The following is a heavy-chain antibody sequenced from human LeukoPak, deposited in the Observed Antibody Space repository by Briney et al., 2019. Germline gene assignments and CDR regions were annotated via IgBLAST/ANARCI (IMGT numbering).Heavy chain of an antibody. V-gene: IGHV3-23*01. J-gene: IGHJ4*02. CDR2: IIYDGGHT. CDR1: GVTLRSYA. Sequence: PGGSLRLSCTASGVTLRSYAMRGVRQAPGKGLECVSSIIYDGGHTYYAASVKGRFTISRDNSQNTLYLQMNSLRAEDTALYYCATNDIAYDGSTHVYYFHYLGQGTRVTVSS. D-gene: IGHD1-7*01. CDR3: ATNDIAYDGSTHVYYFHY.